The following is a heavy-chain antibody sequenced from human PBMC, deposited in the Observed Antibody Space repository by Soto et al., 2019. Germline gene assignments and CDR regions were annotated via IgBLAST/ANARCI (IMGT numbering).Heavy chain of an antibody. J-gene: IGHJ4*02. CDR1: GESFSGYY. CDR3: ARAPIQGHSVEGQPPTSQTLDY. Sequence: ETLSLTCAVYGESFSGYYWSWIRQPPGEGLEWIGEINRSGNINYSPSLKSRVTISVDTSKNQFSLRLTSVTAADTAVYYCARAPIQGHSVEGQPPTSQTLDYWGRGTLVTVSS. V-gene: IGHV4-34*01. CDR2: INRSGNI. D-gene: IGHD1-26*01.